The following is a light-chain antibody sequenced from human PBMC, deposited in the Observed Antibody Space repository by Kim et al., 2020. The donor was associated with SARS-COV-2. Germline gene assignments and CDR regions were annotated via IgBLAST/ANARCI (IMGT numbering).Light chain of an antibody. CDR1: QSVGKNY. J-gene: IGKJ4*01. CDR3: HHYTASPRT. Sequence: EIELTQSPGTLSLSPGERATLSCRASQSVGKNYLAWYQQKPGQAPRLLIYDASTIATGTPDRFSGSVSGTDFTLTISRLEPEDFAVYYCHHYTASPRTFGEGAKVDIK. CDR2: DAS. V-gene: IGKV3-20*01.